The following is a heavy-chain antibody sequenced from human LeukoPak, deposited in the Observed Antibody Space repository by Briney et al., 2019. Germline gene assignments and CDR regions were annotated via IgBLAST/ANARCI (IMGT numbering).Heavy chain of an antibody. D-gene: IGHD6-13*01. J-gene: IGHJ5*01. CDR1: GFTLSNFS. V-gene: IGHV3-23*01. CDR3: AKIIPASVTDS. Sequence: GGSLRLSCAPSGFTLSNFSMSWVRQAPGKGLEWVSVISGSGYTTKYADSVKGRFTISRDNSKNTLYLQMNSLRAEDTAVYYCAKIIPASVTDSWGQGTLVTVSS. CDR2: ISGSGYTT.